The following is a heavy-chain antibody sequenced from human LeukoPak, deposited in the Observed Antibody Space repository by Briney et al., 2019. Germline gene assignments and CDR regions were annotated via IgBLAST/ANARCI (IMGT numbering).Heavy chain of an antibody. CDR3: ARGIVGATSSPDY. D-gene: IGHD1-26*01. Sequence: ASVKVSCKASGYIFTSYGISWVRQAPGQGLEGMGWISAYNGNTNYAQKFQGRVTMTRDTSTSTVYMELSSLRSEDTAVYYCARGIVGATSSPDYWGQGTLVTVSS. CDR2: ISAYNGNT. V-gene: IGHV1-18*01. J-gene: IGHJ4*02. CDR1: GYIFTSYG.